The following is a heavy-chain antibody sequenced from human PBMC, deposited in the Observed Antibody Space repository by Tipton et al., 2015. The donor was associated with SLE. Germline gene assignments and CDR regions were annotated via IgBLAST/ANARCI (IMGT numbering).Heavy chain of an antibody. V-gene: IGHV4-38-2*01. CDR2: IYHNGST. J-gene: IGHJ4*02. D-gene: IGHD4-17*01. Sequence: LRLSCAVSGYSISSGYYWGWIRQPPGKGQEWIGGIYHNGSTYYNPSLKSRVTISVDTSTNQFSLKLSSVTAADTAVYYCERVALETTHLYTVISLDYWGQGTLAIVSS. CDR1: GYSISSGYY. CDR3: ERVALETTHLYTVISLDY.